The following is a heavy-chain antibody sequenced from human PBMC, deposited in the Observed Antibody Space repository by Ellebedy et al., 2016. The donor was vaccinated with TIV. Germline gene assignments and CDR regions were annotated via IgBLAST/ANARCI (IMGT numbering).Heavy chain of an antibody. CDR3: ARDHAGSSSWYPNWFDP. Sequence: ASVKVSXKASGYTFTGYYMHWVRQAPGQGLEWMGWINPNSGGTNYAQKFQGRVTMTRDTSISTAYMELSRLRSDDTAVYYCARDHAGSSSWYPNWFDPWGQGTLVTVSS. V-gene: IGHV1-2*02. CDR2: INPNSGGT. CDR1: GYTFTGYY. D-gene: IGHD6-13*01. J-gene: IGHJ5*02.